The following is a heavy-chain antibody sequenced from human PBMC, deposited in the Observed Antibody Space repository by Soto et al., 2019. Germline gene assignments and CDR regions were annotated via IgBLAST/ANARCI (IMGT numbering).Heavy chain of an antibody. Sequence: QVQLVQSGAEVKKPGASVKVSCKASGYTFTSYDINWVRQATGQGLEWMGWMNPNSGNTGCAQKFQGRVTMTRNTSISTAYMELSSLRSEDTGVYYCARGYSSSWYTPGNWFDSWGQGTLVTVSS. CDR1: GYTFTSYD. CDR2: MNPNSGNT. D-gene: IGHD6-13*01. CDR3: ARGYSSSWYTPGNWFDS. V-gene: IGHV1-8*01. J-gene: IGHJ5*01.